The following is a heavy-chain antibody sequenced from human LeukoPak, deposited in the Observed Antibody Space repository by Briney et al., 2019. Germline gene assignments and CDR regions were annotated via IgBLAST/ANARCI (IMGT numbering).Heavy chain of an antibody. J-gene: IGHJ6*02. D-gene: IGHD2-2*01. CDR3: ARGWVTSFSFGMDV. CDR2: MNPNSGNT. V-gene: IGHV1-8*01. Sequence: ASVKVSCKGSGYTFTSYDINWVRHGTGPGLERKGWMNPNSGNTGYAQKFQGRVTMTMNTSMSTAYMELSSLRSADTAVYYCARGWVTSFSFGMDVWGQGTTVTVSS. CDR1: GYTFTSYD.